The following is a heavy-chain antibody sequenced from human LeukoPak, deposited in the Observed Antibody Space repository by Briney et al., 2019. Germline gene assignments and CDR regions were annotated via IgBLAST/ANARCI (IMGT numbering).Heavy chain of an antibody. D-gene: IGHD5-18*01. CDR3: ARGGYSFDY. J-gene: IGHJ4*02. Sequence: GGSLRLSCAATGFSLSGYWMTWVRQAPGKGLEWVARLHADGVEQNYVDSVTGRFTMSRDNAKNSLDLQMNSLRVEDTAVYYCARGGYSFDYLGQGTLVVVST. CDR2: LHADGVEQ. V-gene: IGHV3-7*01. CDR1: GFSLSGYW.